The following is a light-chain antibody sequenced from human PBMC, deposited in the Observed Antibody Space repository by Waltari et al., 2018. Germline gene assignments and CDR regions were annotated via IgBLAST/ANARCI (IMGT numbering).Light chain of an antibody. V-gene: IGKV1-39*01. CDR2: AAS. J-gene: IGKJ2*01. CDR1: QSISRS. CDR3: QQSYSTPRT. Sequence: DIQMTQSPSSLSASVGDRVIITCRASQSISRSLVWYQQKPGKAPNLLIYAASSLQSGVPSRFSGSGTGTDFTLTISSLQPEDFATYYCQQSYSTPRTFGQGTKLEIK.